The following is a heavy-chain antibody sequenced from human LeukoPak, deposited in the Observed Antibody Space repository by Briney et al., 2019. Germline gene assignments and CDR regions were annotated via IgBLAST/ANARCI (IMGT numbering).Heavy chain of an antibody. CDR1: GFTFSNAW. V-gene: IGHV3-15*01. CDR3: TTDIVVVPAAQGYNWDAFDI. Sequence: GGSLRLSCAASGFTFSNAWMSWVRQAPGKGLEWVGRIKSKTDGGTTDYAAPVKGRFTISRDDSKNTLYLQMNSLKTEDTAVYYCTTDIVVVPAAQGYNWDAFDIWGQGTMVTVSS. CDR2: IKSKTDGGTT. D-gene: IGHD2-2*01. J-gene: IGHJ3*02.